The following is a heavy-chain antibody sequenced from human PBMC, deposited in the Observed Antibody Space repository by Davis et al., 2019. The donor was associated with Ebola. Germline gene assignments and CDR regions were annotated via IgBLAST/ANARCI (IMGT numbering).Heavy chain of an antibody. CDR1: GYIFTSND. J-gene: IGHJ4*02. V-gene: IGHV1-69*04. CDR2: IIPILGIA. Sequence: AASVKVSCKASGYIFTSNDINWVRQATGQGLEWMGRIIPILGIANYAQKFQGRVTVTADESTSTAYMELSSLRSDDTAVYYCARVSGDYTTFDYWGQGTLVTVSS. CDR3: ARVSGDYTTFDY. D-gene: IGHD4-17*01.